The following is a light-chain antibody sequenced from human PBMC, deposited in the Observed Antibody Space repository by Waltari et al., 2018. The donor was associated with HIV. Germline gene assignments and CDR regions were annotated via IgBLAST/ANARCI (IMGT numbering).Light chain of an antibody. CDR1: KLGDKY. J-gene: IGLJ2*01. Sequence: SYELTQPPSVSVSPGQTASITCSGAKLGDKYACWYQQKPGQSPVLVIYQDSKRPSGIPERFSCSNSGNTATLTISGTQAMDEADYYCQAWDSSTVVFGGGTKLTVL. V-gene: IGLV3-1*01. CDR3: QAWDSSTVV. CDR2: QDS.